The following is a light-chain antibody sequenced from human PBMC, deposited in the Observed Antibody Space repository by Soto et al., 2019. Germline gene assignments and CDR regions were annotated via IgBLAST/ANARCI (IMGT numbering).Light chain of an antibody. J-gene: IGKJ5*01. CDR2: DAS. Sequence: EVVLTQSPATLSLSPGERATLSCRASQSVSNYLDWFQQKPGQAPRLLIYDASNRATGIPARFSGSGSGTEFTLTITSLQSEDFAVYFCQQYNNLPPDTFGQGTRLEIK. CDR1: QSVSNY. V-gene: IGKV3-11*01. CDR3: QQYNNLPPDT.